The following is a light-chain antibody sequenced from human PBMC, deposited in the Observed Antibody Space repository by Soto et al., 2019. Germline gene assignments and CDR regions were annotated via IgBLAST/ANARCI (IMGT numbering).Light chain of an antibody. CDR3: AAWDDSMNGHV. Sequence: QSVLTQPPSASGTPGQTVTISCSGSSSNIGTSSVHWYKHLPGTAPKPLIYTNDQRPSGVPDRFSGSKSGTSASLAISGLQSEDEADYYCAAWDDSMNGHVFGAGIKVTVL. J-gene: IGLJ1*01. CDR1: SSNIGTSS. V-gene: IGLV1-44*01. CDR2: TND.